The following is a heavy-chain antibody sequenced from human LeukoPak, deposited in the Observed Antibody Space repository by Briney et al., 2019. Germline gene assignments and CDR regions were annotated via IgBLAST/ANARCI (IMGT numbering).Heavy chain of an antibody. CDR3: AKGRVGGRITVFGVVEDY. Sequence: PGGSLRLSCAASGFTFSSYAMSWVRQAPGKGLEWVSVISGSGGSTSYADSVKGRFTISRDNSKNLLHLQMNSLRAEDTAVYYCAKGRVGGRITVFGVVEDYWGQGTLVTVSS. J-gene: IGHJ4*02. V-gene: IGHV3-23*01. D-gene: IGHD3-3*01. CDR1: GFTFSSYA. CDR2: ISGSGGST.